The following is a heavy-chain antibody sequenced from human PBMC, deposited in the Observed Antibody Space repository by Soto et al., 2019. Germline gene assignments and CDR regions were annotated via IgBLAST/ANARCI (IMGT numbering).Heavy chain of an antibody. J-gene: IGHJ4*02. V-gene: IGHV5-51*01. Sequence: LGESLKSSCKGSGYSFTSYWIAWVRQMPGKGLEWMGIIYPGDSDTTYSPSFQGQVTISADKSISTAYLQWSSLKASDTAIYYCAKQSGLFIDYWGQGTLVTVSS. CDR2: IYPGDSDT. D-gene: IGHD3-3*01. CDR1: GYSFTSYW. CDR3: AKQSGLFIDY.